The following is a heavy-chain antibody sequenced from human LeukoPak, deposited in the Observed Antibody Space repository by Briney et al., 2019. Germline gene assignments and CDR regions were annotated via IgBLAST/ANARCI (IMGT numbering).Heavy chain of an antibody. CDR3: ARDNYDGHNWFDP. CDR2: ISSSSSYI. V-gene: IGHV3-21*01. Sequence: PGGSLRLSCAASGFTFSSYSMNWVRQAPGKGLEWVSSISSSSSYIYYADSVKGRFTISRDNAKNSLYLQMNSLRAEDTAVYYCARDNYDGHNWFDPWGQGTLVTVSS. CDR1: GFTFSSYS. D-gene: IGHD4-11*01. J-gene: IGHJ5*02.